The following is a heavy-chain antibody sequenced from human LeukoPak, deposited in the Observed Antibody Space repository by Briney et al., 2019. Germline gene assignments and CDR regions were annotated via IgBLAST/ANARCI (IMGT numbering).Heavy chain of an antibody. CDR1: GGSISSSNYY. D-gene: IGHD1-26*01. V-gene: IGHV4-39*07. CDR3: AKFSSGSFYDAHFDY. J-gene: IGHJ4*02. CDR2: IDYSGDT. Sequence: SETLSLTCTVSGGSISSSNYYWAWIRQPPGKGLEWIGNIDYSGDTHYNPSLKSRVTISVDTSKTQFSLRLKSVTAADTAVYYCAKFSSGSFYDAHFDYWGQGSLVTVSS.